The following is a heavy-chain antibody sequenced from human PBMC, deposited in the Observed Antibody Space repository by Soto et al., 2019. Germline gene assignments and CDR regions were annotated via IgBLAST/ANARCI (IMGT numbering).Heavy chain of an antibody. J-gene: IGHJ6*03. CDR3: ARDRGVAPPVAGNTHYYYYMDV. Sequence: QDQLVQSGGEVKKPGASVKVSCKASGYSFTNYGITWVRQAPGQGFEWMGWISAYNGDTNYAQKLQGRVTMTTDASTSTDDLKLRSLRSDDTAVYYCARDRGVAPPVAGNTHYYYYMDVWGKGTTVTVSS. CDR1: GYSFTNYG. D-gene: IGHD6-19*01. CDR2: ISAYNGDT. V-gene: IGHV1-18*01.